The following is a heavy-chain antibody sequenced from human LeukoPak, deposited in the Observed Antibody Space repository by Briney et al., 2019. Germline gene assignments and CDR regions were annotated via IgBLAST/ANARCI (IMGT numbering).Heavy chain of an antibody. D-gene: IGHD6-13*01. V-gene: IGHV3-21*01. Sequence: PGGSLRLSCAASGFTFSSYSMNWVRQAPGKGLEWVSSISSSSYIYYADSVKGRFTISRDNAKNSLYLQMNSLRAEDTAVYYCARVITDSSSWYGSDYWGQGTLVTVSS. CDR2: ISSSSYI. CDR1: GFTFSSYS. J-gene: IGHJ4*02. CDR3: ARVITDSSSWYGSDY.